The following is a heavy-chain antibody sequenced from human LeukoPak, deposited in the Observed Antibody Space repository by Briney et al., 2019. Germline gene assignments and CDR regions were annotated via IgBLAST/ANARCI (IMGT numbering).Heavy chain of an antibody. J-gene: IGHJ4*02. D-gene: IGHD7-27*01. Sequence: SETLSHTCAVYGGSFSGYYWSWIRQPPGKGLEWIGEINHSGSTNYNPSLKSRVTISVDTSKNQFSLKLSSVTAADTAVYYCARVPSPDDGDDYWGQGTLVTVSS. CDR3: ARVPSPDDGDDY. CDR2: INHSGST. V-gene: IGHV4-34*01. CDR1: GGSFSGYY.